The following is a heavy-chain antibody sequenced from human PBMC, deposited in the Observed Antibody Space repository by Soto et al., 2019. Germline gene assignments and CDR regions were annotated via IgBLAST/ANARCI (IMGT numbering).Heavy chain of an antibody. D-gene: IGHD6-19*01. J-gene: IGHJ6*02. Sequence: GGSLRLSCAASGFTFSSYAMHWVRQAPGKGLEYVSAISSNGGSTYYANSVKGRFTISRDNSKNTLYLQMGSLRAEDMAVYYCARNLYGSYGMAVWGQGTTVTVSS. CDR1: GFTFSSYA. CDR3: ARNLYGSYGMAV. CDR2: ISSNGGST. V-gene: IGHV3-64*01.